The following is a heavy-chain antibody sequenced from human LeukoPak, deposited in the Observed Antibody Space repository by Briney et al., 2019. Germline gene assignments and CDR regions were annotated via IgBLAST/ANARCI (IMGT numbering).Heavy chain of an antibody. Sequence: SETLSLTCSVSGASISDYYWSWIRQPPGKGLEWTGQIYYSGSTNYNPSLKSRVTISIDTSKNQVSLRLISLTAADTAVYYCARHGGMVRGFYDALDIWGQGTMVTVSS. J-gene: IGHJ3*02. CDR3: ARHGGMVRGFYDALDI. V-gene: IGHV4-59*08. CDR1: GASISDYY. CDR2: IYYSGST. D-gene: IGHD3-10*01.